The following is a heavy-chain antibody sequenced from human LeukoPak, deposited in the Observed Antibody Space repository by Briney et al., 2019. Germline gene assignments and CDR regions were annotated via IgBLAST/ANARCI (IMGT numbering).Heavy chain of an antibody. CDR1: GGTFSSYA. D-gene: IGHD2-2*01. V-gene: IGHV1-69*13. CDR3: ASNDCSSTSCYHYYYYGMDV. Sequence: SVKVSCKASGGTFSSYAISWVRQAPGQGLEWMGGIIPIFGTANYAQKFQGGVTITADESTSTAYMELSSLRSEDTAVYYCASNDCSSTSCYHYYYYGMDVWGKGTTVTVSS. J-gene: IGHJ6*04. CDR2: IIPIFGTA.